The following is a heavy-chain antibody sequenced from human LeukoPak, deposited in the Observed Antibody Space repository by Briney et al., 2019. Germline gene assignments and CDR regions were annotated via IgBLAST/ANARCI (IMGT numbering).Heavy chain of an antibody. CDR3: ARDGVPFWSGYYKAYYYMDV. CDR2: ISSSDSTI. J-gene: IGHJ6*03. Sequence: PGGSLRLSCAASGFTFSDYYMSWIRQAPGKGLEWVSYISSSDSTIYYADSVKGRFTISRDNAKNSLYLQMNSLRAEDTAVYYCARDGVPFWSGYYKAYYYMDVWGKGTTVTVSS. D-gene: IGHD3-3*01. CDR1: GFTFSDYY. V-gene: IGHV3-11*04.